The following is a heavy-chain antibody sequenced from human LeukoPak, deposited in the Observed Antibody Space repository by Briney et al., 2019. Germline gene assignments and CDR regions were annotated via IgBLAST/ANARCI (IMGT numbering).Heavy chain of an antibody. J-gene: IGHJ4*02. CDR2: ISSSGGII. Sequence: GGSLRLSCAASGFTFSSYEMSWVRQAPGKGLEWVSYISSSGGIIYYADSVKGRFTISRDNTKNSLYLQMNSLRADDTAVYYCARDLGIVTGFDYWGQGTLVTVSS. V-gene: IGHV3-48*03. CDR3: ARDLGIVTGFDY. D-gene: IGHD2-2*03. CDR1: GFTFSSYE.